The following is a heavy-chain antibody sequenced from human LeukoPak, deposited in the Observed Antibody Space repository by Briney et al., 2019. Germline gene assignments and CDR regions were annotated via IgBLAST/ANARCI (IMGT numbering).Heavy chain of an antibody. Sequence: SETLSLTCSVSGGTFTNYDWSWIRQPPGKGLEWIGYLYYSGDTNYNPSLKSRVTISVDTSKNQFSLSLSSVTAADTAVYYCASSHPLGSNNDYYTPFDYWGQGTLVTVSS. CDR3: ASSHPLGSNNDYYTPFDY. J-gene: IGHJ4*02. CDR1: GGTFTNYD. V-gene: IGHV4-59*01. D-gene: IGHD3-3*01. CDR2: LYYSGDT.